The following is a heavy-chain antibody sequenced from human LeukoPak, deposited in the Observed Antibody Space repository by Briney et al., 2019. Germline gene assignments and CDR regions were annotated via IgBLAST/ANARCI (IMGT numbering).Heavy chain of an antibody. CDR3: ARVGEGIVATIYLGRSGFDY. V-gene: IGHV3-7*01. CDR1: GFTFSSYA. D-gene: IGHD5-12*01. CDR2: IKQDGSEK. J-gene: IGHJ4*02. Sequence: GGSLRLSCAASGFTFSSYAMSWVRQAPGKGLEWVANIKQDGSEKYYVDSVKGRFTISRDNAKNSLYLQMNSLRAEDTAVYYCARVGEGIVATIYLGRSGFDYWGQGTLVTVSS.